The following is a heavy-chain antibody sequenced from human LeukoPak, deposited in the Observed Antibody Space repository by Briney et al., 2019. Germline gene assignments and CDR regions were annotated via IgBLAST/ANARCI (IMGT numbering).Heavy chain of an antibody. CDR2: IKGDGIST. Sequence: GGSLRLSCAASGFDFSSNWMHWVRHAPGQGLVWVSRIKGDGISTNYADSVKGRFTISRDNAKNSLYLQMNSLRAEDTAVYYCARGYAMVRGVNFDYWGQGTLVTVSS. V-gene: IGHV3-74*01. J-gene: IGHJ4*02. D-gene: IGHD3-10*01. CDR1: GFDFSSNW. CDR3: ARGYAMVRGVNFDY.